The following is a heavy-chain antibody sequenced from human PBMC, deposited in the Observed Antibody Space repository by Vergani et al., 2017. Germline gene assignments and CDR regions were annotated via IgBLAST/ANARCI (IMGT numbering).Heavy chain of an antibody. Sequence: QVHLVQSGAEVKKPGASVKVSCKASGYTFTSYGISWVRQATGQGLEWMGWISAYNGNTNYAQKLQGRVTMTTDTSTSTAYMELRSLRSDDTAVYYCARETNGAYYDFWSGYYPYYFDYWGQGTLVTVSS. D-gene: IGHD3-3*01. V-gene: IGHV1-18*04. CDR2: ISAYNGNT. J-gene: IGHJ4*02. CDR3: ARETNGAYYDFWSGYYPYYFDY. CDR1: GYTFTSYG.